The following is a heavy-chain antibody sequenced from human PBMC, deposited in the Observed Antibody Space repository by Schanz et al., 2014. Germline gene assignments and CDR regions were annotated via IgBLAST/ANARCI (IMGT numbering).Heavy chain of an antibody. Sequence: DVQLLESGGGLVQPGGSLRLSCAASGFTLSNSDMHWVRQGTGKGLEWVSTIGYLGDTYYPDSVKGRFTMSRDNSKNTLYLQMNSLRAEDTAVYYCARANYRRKINFEYWGRGTLVTVSS. D-gene: IGHD3-10*01. CDR3: ARANYRRKINFEY. CDR2: IGYLGDT. J-gene: IGHJ4*02. CDR1: GFTLSNSD. V-gene: IGHV3-13*01.